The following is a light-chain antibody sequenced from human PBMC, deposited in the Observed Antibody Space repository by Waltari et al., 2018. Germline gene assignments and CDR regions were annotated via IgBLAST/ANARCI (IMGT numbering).Light chain of an antibody. J-gene: IGKJ1*01. V-gene: IGKV2-30*02. CDR1: QSLVHSDGNTY. CDR3: MQGTHWPWT. CDR2: KVS. Sequence: DVVMTQSPLSLPVTLGQPASISCRSSQSLVHSDGNTYLNWFQQRPGQSPRRLIYKVSNRDSGVPDRFSGSGSGTDFTLKISRVEAEDVGFYYCMQGTHWPWTLGQGTKVEIK.